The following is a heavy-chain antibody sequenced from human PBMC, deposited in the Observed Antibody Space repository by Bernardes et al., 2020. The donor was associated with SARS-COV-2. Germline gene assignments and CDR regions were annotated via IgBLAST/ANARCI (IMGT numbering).Heavy chain of an antibody. D-gene: IGHD4-17*01. J-gene: IGHJ4*02. CDR3: ARADYGRFDY. CDR1: GYPFTSYY. CDR2: INPSGGSTT. V-gene: IGHV1-46*03. Sequence: ASVKVSCKTSGYPFTSYYMHWVRQAPGQGLEWMGIINPSGGSTTTYAQKFQGRVTMTRDTSTSTVYMELTSLRSDDTAVYYCARADYGRFDYWGQGTLVTVSS.